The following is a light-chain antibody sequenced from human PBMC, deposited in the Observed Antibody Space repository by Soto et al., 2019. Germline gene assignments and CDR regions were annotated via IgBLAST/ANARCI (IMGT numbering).Light chain of an antibody. J-gene: IGKJ1*01. CDR2: DAS. CDR3: QQYNSISRA. V-gene: IGKV1-5*01. Sequence: DIQMTQSPSTLSASVGDRVTITCLASQSISSWLAWYQQKPGKAPKLLIYDASSLESGVPSRFSGSGSGTEFTLTISSLQPDDFATYYCQQYNSISRACGQGTKVDIK. CDR1: QSISSW.